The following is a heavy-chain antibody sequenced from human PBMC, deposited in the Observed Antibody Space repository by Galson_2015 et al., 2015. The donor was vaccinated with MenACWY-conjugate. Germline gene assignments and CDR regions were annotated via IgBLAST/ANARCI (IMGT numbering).Heavy chain of an antibody. J-gene: IGHJ4*02. D-gene: IGHD3-22*01. CDR2: IFWDGDV. V-gene: IGHV2-5*02. CDR1: RFTLSSRGMA. CDR3: AHRRGYFDTSGFYFNHYFDY. Sequence: PALVKPTQTLTLTCTFSRFTLSSRGMAVGWIRQPPGKALEWLALIFWDGDVRSSPSLKNRLTITTDTSKNQVVLTMTNMDPVDTATYFCAHRRGYFDTSGFYFNHYFDYWGQGSLVTVSS.